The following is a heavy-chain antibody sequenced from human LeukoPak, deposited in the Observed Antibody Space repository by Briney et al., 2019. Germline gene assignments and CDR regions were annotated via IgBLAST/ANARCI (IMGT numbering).Heavy chain of an antibody. CDR3: ARGGIGNAFDI. J-gene: IGHJ3*02. V-gene: IGHV4-4*07. Sequence: SETLSLTCTVSGGSISSYYWYWIRQPAGKGLEWIGLIYTSGSTNYNPSLKSRVAMSVDTSKNQFSLKLSSVTAADTAVYYCARGGIGNAFDIWGQGTMVTVSS. D-gene: IGHD3-16*01. CDR1: GGSISSYY. CDR2: IYTSGST.